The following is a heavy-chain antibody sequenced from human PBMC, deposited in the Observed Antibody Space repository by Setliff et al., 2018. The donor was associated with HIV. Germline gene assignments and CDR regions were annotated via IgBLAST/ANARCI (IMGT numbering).Heavy chain of an antibody. V-gene: IGHV4-4*09. J-gene: IGHJ3*02. Sequence: PSETLSLTCTVPGGSISSYYRSWIRQPPGKGLEWIGYIYSSGSTNFNPSLKSRVTLSIDTSKNQFSLNLTSMTAADTAVYFCVRHGYYYDFIDIWGQGTVGTVSS. CDR1: GGSISSYY. CDR2: IYSSGST. D-gene: IGHD3-22*01. CDR3: VRHGYYYDFIDI.